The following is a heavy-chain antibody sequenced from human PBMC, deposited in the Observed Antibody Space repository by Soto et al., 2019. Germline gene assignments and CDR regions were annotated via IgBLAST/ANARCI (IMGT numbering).Heavy chain of an antibody. Sequence: QVQLQESGPGLVKPSETLSLTCTVSGGSISSYYWSWIRQPPGKGLEWIGYIYYSGRTNYNPSLKSRVTISVDTSKNQFSLKLSSVTAADTAVYYCARMDGSRYYYYGMDVWGQGTTVTVSS. J-gene: IGHJ6*02. D-gene: IGHD3-10*01. CDR1: GGSISSYY. V-gene: IGHV4-59*08. CDR2: IYYSGRT. CDR3: ARMDGSRYYYYGMDV.